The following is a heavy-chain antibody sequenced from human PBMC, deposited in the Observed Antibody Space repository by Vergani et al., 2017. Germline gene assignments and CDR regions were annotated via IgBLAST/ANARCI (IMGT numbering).Heavy chain of an antibody. CDR2: VNHSGST. V-gene: IGHV4-34*09. CDR1: GFTFSDYY. Sequence: QVQLVESGGGLVKPGGSLRLSCAASGFTFSDYYMSWIRQAPGKGLEWIGEVNHSGSTNYNPSLKSRVTISVDTSKNQLSLKLSSVTAADTAVYYCARSLYSIWGRYRAGFGYWGQGTLVTVSS. J-gene: IGHJ4*02. CDR3: ARSLYSIWGRYRAGFGY. D-gene: IGHD3-16*02.